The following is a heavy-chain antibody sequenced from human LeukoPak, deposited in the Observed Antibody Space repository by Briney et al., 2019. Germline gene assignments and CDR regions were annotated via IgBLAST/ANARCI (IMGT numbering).Heavy chain of an antibody. CDR3: ARDMIVETDVAFDI. CDR2: ISSSGSYI. J-gene: IGHJ3*02. D-gene: IGHD3-22*01. CDR1: GFTFSSYS. Sequence: GGSLRLSCAASGFTFSSYSMNWVRQAPGKGLEWVSSISSSGSYIYYADSVKGRFTTSRDNAKNSLYLQMNSLRAEDTAVYYCARDMIVETDVAFDIWGQGTMVTVSS. V-gene: IGHV3-21*01.